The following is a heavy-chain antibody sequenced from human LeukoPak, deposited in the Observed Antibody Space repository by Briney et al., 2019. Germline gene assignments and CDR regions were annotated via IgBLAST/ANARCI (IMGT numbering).Heavy chain of an antibody. D-gene: IGHD3-22*01. V-gene: IGHV3-33*08. J-gene: IGHJ3*02. Sequence: GGSLRLSCAASGFTFSSYGMHWVRQAPGKGLEWVAVIWYDGSNKYYADSVKGRFTISRDNSKNTLYLQMNSLRAEDTAVYYCATYDSSGYYPDDAFDIWGQGTMVTVSS. CDR1: GFTFSSYG. CDR2: IWYDGSNK. CDR3: ATYDSSGYYPDDAFDI.